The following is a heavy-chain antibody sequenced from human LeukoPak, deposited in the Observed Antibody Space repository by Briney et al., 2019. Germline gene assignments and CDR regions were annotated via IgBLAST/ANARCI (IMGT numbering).Heavy chain of an antibody. CDR2: IYYSGST. CDR1: GVSISSYY. CDR3: AREWHHVFDY. V-gene: IGHV4-59*12. J-gene: IGHJ4*02. Sequence: PSETLSLTCTVSGVSISSYYWSWIRQPPGKGLEWIGYIYYSGSTNYNPSLKSRVIMSVDKSKNQFSLKLRSVAAADTAVYYCAREWHHVFDYWGQGNLVTVSS. D-gene: IGHD5-12*01.